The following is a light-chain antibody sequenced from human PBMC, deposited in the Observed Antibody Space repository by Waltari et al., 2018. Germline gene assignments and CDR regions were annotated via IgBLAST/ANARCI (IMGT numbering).Light chain of an antibody. CDR3: SSYTTSGTLV. Sequence: QSAPTQPASVSGSPGQSITISCTGTSSDVGGYDFVSWHQQYPGKAPKVMIYGFNNRPSGVSNRFSGSKSGNTASLIISGLQADDEADYYCSSYTTSGTLVFGTGTKVTVL. CDR1: SSDVGGYDF. J-gene: IGLJ1*01. V-gene: IGLV2-14*01. CDR2: GFN.